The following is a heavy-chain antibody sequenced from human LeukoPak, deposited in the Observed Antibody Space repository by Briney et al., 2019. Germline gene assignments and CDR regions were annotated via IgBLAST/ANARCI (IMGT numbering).Heavy chain of an antibody. Sequence: GGSLRLSCAASGFTFSSYAISWVRQAPGKGLEWVSAIIGIGGSTYYADSLKGRFTISRHNSNNTLYLQMNSQRAEDTAVYYCAKELHDYGEPYFDSWGQGTLVTVSS. J-gene: IGHJ4*02. CDR3: AKELHDYGEPYFDS. CDR1: GFTFSSYA. CDR2: IIGIGGST. D-gene: IGHD4-17*01. V-gene: IGHV3-23*01.